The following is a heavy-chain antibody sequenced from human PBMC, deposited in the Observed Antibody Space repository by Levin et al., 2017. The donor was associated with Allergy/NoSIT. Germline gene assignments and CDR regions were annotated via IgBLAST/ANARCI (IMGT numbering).Heavy chain of an antibody. CDR2: INPSGGST. J-gene: IGHJ3*02. CDR1: GYTFTSYY. CDR3: AREGYSGYAPTQRDAFDI. Sequence: ASVKVSCKASGYTFTSYYMHWVRQAPGQGLEWMGIINPSGGSTSYAQKFQGRVTMTRDTSTSTVYMELSSLRSEDTAVYYCAREGYSGYAPTQRDAFDIWGQGTMVTVSS. V-gene: IGHV1-46*01. D-gene: IGHD5-12*01.